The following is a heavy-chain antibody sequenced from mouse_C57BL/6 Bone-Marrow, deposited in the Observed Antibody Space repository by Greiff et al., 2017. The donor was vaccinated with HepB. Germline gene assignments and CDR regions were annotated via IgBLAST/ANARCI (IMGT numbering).Heavy chain of an antibody. D-gene: IGHD2-4*01. Sequence: QVQLKESGAELVKPGASVKMSCKASGYTFTTYPIEWMKQNHGKSLEWIGNFHPYNDDTKYNEKFKGKATLTVEKASSTVYVELSLLTSDDSAVYYCARRVYYDYADYSMDYWGQGTSVTVSS. J-gene: IGHJ4*01. CDR3: ARRVYYDYADYSMDY. CDR1: GYTFTTYP. V-gene: IGHV1-47*01. CDR2: FHPYNDDT.